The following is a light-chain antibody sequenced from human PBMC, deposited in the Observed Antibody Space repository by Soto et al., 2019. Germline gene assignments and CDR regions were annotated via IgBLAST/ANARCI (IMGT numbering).Light chain of an antibody. CDR2: DVS. CDR3: SSFTGSNYV. V-gene: IGLV2-14*03. Sequence: QSVLTQPASVSWSPGQLITISCTGTISDVGGYNFVSWYQQYPGKAPKLMICDVSNRPSGVSNRFSGSKSGNTASLTISGLQAEDEADYYCSSFTGSNYVFGTGTKVTVL. J-gene: IGLJ1*01. CDR1: ISDVGGYNF.